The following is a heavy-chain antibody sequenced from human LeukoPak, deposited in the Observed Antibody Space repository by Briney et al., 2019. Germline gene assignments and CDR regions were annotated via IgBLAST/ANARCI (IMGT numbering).Heavy chain of an antibody. CDR2: ISAYNGNT. Sequence: GASVKVSCKASGYAFTSYGISWVRQAPGQGLEWMGWISAYNGNTDYAQKLQGRVTMTTDTSTSTAYMELRSLRSDDTAVYYCARALAARQDYYYMDVWGKGTTVTVSS. D-gene: IGHD6-6*01. J-gene: IGHJ6*03. CDR3: ARALAARQDYYYMDV. V-gene: IGHV1-18*01. CDR1: GYAFTSYG.